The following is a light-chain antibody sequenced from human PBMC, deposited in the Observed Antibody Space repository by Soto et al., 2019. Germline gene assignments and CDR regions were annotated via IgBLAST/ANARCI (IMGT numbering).Light chain of an antibody. Sequence: QLVLTQPASVSGSPGQSITISCTGTSSDVGGYNYVSWYQQHPGKAPKLMIYDVSNRPSGVSNRFSGSKSGNTASLTISGLQAEDEADYYCSSYTSSSTPVFGTGTKVTVL. CDR2: DVS. J-gene: IGLJ1*01. CDR3: SSYTSSSTPV. CDR1: SSDVGGYNY. V-gene: IGLV2-14*01.